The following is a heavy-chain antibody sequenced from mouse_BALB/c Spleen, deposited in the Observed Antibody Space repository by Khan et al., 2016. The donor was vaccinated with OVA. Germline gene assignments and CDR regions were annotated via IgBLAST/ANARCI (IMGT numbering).Heavy chain of an antibody. CDR3: ARKNYSYDRYFDV. CDR1: GYTFTNYG. J-gene: IGHJ1*01. CDR2: INTYTGEP. Sequence: QIQLVQSGPELKKPGETVKISCKASGYTFTNYGMNWVKQAPGKGLKWMGWINTYTGEPTYADDFKGRFAFSLETSASTAYLQINNLKNEDTATYFCARKNYSYDRYFDVWGAGTTVTVSS. D-gene: IGHD2-12*01. V-gene: IGHV9-3-1*01.